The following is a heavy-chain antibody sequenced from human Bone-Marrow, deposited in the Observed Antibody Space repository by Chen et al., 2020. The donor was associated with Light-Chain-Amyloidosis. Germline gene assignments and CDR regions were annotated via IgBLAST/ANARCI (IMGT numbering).Heavy chain of an antibody. CDR2: IVGDGRST. J-gene: IGHJ4*02. Sequence: EVQLVESGGGVVQPGVSLTLSCAASGFTFDDYAMHWVRQAPGKGLEWVSLIVGDGRSTYYADSVKGRFTISRDNNKNSLSLQMNSLKSEDTALYYCAKSPRYSTGRFDYWGQGTLVTVSS. D-gene: IGHD2-8*02. CDR3: AKSPRYSTGRFDY. V-gene: IGHV3-43*02. CDR1: GFTFDDYA.